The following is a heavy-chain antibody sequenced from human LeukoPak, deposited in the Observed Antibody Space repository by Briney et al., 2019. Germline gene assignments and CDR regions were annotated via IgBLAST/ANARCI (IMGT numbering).Heavy chain of an antibody. J-gene: IGHJ4*02. CDR2: ITTNGGST. CDR3: ARGYVLLDY. CDR1: GFTFSTYA. D-gene: IGHD2/OR15-2a*01. V-gene: IGHV3-64*01. Sequence: GGSLRLSCAASGFTFSTYAMHWVRQAPGKGLEYVSAITTNGGSTYYANSVKGRFTISRDNSKNTLYLQMGSLRAEDMAVYYCARGYVLLDYWGQGALVTVSS.